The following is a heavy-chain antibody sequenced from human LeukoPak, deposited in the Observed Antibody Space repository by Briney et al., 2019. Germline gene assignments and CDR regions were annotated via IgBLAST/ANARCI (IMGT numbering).Heavy chain of an antibody. CDR1: GYTFTNYA. V-gene: IGHV7-4-1*02. CDR2: INTNTGDP. Sequence: ASVKVSCKASGYTFTNYAINWVRQAPGQGLEWMGWINTNTGDPTYAQGFTGRFVFSLDTSVSTAYLQISSLKAEDTAVYYCARSGGSGSHYARYYYYYMDVWGKGTTVTVSS. D-gene: IGHD3-10*01. CDR3: ARSGGSGSHYARYYYYYMDV. J-gene: IGHJ6*03.